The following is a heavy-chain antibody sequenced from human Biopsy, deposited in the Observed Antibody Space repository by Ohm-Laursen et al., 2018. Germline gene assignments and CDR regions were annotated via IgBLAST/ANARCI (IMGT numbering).Heavy chain of an antibody. V-gene: IGHV1-18*01. CDR3: ARVFCTSTTCYGLLDN. Sequence: ASVKVSCKASGYTFTSYDISWVRQAPGQGLEWMGWISPYNDKTSYPPKLQDRVTMTADTSTNTAHMELRSLRSDDTAVYYCARVFCTSTTCYGLLDNWGQGTRVTVSS. J-gene: IGHJ4*02. D-gene: IGHD2-2*01. CDR1: GYTFTSYD. CDR2: ISPYNDKT.